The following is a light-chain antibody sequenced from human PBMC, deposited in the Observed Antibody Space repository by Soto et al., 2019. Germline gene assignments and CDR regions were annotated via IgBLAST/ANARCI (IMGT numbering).Light chain of an antibody. CDR3: QQYKNWPLT. CDR1: QSVSSN. J-gene: IGKJ4*01. V-gene: IGKV3-15*01. Sequence: EIVMTQSPATLSVSPGGIATLSCRASQSVSSNLAWYQQKPGQAPRLLIYGASTRATGFPVRFSGSGSGTEFTLTISSLQSEDFAVYYCQQYKNWPLTFGGGTKVEIK. CDR2: GAS.